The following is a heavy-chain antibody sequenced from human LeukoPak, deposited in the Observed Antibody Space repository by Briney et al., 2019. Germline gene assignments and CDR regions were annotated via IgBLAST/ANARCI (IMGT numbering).Heavy chain of an antibody. CDR3: ARAPVATIPDY. D-gene: IGHD5-12*01. CDR2: ISSSGSTI. V-gene: IGHV3-11*01. Sequence: GGSLRLSCAASGFTFSDYYMSWIRQAPGKGLEWVSYISSSGSTIYYADSVRGRFTISRDNAKNSLYLQMNSLRAEDTAVYYCARAPVATIPDYWGQGTLVTVSS. J-gene: IGHJ4*02. CDR1: GFTFSDYY.